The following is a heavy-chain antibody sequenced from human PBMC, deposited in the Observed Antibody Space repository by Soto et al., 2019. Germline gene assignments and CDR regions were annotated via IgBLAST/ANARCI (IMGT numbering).Heavy chain of an antibody. D-gene: IGHD4-4*01. Sequence: GGSLRLSCAASGFTFSSYSMNWVRQAPGKGLEWVSSISSSSSYIYYADSVKGRFTISRDNAKNSLFLQMNSLRAADSAVYYCARDPTAVTSRFGPWGQGTLVTVSS. CDR2: ISSSSSYI. V-gene: IGHV3-21*01. CDR3: ARDPTAVTSRFGP. CDR1: GFTFSSYS. J-gene: IGHJ5*02.